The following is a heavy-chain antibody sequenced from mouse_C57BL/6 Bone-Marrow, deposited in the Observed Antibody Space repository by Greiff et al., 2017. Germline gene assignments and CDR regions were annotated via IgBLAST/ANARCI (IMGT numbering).Heavy chain of an antibody. D-gene: IGHD2-5*01. CDR1: GYTFTSYW. Sequence: VQLQQPGAELVKPGASVKLSCKASGYTFTSYWMHWVKQRPGQGLEWIGMIHPNSGSTNYNEKFKSKATLTVDKSSSTAYMQLSSLTSEDSAVYYCAYYSIQFAYWGQGTLVTVSA. CDR3: AYYSIQFAY. V-gene: IGHV1-64*01. J-gene: IGHJ3*01. CDR2: IHPNSGST.